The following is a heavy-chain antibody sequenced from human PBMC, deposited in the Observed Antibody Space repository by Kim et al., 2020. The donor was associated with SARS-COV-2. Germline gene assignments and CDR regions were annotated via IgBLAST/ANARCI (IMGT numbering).Heavy chain of an antibody. D-gene: IGHD2-15*01. J-gene: IGHJ3*02. CDR2: ISYDGSNK. V-gene: IGHV3-30*04. CDR1: GFTFSTYA. Sequence: GGSLRLSCAASGFTFSTYAMHWVRQAPGKGLEWVALISYDGSNKYYADSVKGRFTISRDNSKNTLYLQMNSLRAEDTAVYYCARDGGGGFDIWGQGTMVTVS. CDR3: ARDGGGGFDI.